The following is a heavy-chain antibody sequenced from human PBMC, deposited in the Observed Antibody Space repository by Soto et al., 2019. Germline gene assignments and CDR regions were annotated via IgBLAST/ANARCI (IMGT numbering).Heavy chain of an antibody. D-gene: IGHD1-26*01. CDR3: ARDGSGSHRMSWFDP. J-gene: IGHJ5*02. CDR2: IYYSGST. Sequence: SETLSLTCTVSGGSISSGGYYWSWIRQHPGKGLEWIGYIYYSGSTYYNPSLKSRVTISVDTSKNQFSLKLSSVTAADTAVYYCARDGSGSHRMSWFDPWGQGTQVTVSS. CDR1: GGSISSGGYY. V-gene: IGHV4-31*03.